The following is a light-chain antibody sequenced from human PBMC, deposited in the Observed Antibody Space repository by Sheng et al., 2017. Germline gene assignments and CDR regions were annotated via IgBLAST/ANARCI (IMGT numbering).Light chain of an antibody. V-gene: IGKV3-11*01. CDR3: QHYAASPYT. CDR2: HAS. CDR1: QSVSSY. Sequence: EIVLTQSPATLSLSPGERATLSCRASQSVSSYLAWYQQKPGQAPRLLIYHASNRATGIPERFSGSGSGTDFTLTISRLEPEDFAVYYCQHYAASPYTFGQGTKLEI. J-gene: IGKJ2*01.